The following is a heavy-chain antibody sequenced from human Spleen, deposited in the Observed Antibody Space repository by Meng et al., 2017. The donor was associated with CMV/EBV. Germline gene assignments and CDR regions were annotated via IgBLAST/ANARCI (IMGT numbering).Heavy chain of an antibody. J-gene: IGHJ3*02. CDR2: ISYDGNDK. CDR3: AREGYTLGRFGAFDI. V-gene: IGHV3-30*04. Sequence: GESLKISCVASGFTFTTFSVHWVRQAPGKGLEWVADISYDGNDKYYADSVKGRFTISRDNSKNTLYLQMNSLRAEDSAVYFCAREGYTLGRFGAFDIWGQGTMVTVSS. CDR1: GFTFTTFS. D-gene: IGHD2-2*02.